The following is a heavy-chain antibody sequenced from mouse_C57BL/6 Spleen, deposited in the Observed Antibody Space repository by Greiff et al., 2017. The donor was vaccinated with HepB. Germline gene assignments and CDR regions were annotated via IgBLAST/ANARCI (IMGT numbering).Heavy chain of an antibody. Sequence: EVQVVESGPGLVKPSQSLSLTCSVTGYSITSGYYWNWIRQFPGNKLEWMGYISYDGSNNYNPSLKNRISITRDTSKNQFFLKLNSVTTEDTATYYCARERIYYGNYEYAMDYWGQGTSVTVSS. J-gene: IGHJ4*01. D-gene: IGHD2-1*01. CDR2: ISYDGSN. CDR3: ARERIYYGNYEYAMDY. V-gene: IGHV3-6*01. CDR1: GYSITSGYY.